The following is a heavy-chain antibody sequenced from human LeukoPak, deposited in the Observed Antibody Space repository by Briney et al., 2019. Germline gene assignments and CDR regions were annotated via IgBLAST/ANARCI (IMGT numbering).Heavy chain of an antibody. V-gene: IGHV1-69*06. CDR2: IIPIFGTA. J-gene: IGHJ4*02. Sequence: ASVKVSCKASGGTFSSYAISWVRQAPGQGLEWMGGIIPIFGTANYAQKFQGRVTITADKSTSTAYMELSSLRSEDTAVYYCATYCSSTSCYVYFDYWGQGPLVTVSS. CDR1: GGTFSSYA. CDR3: ATYCSSTSCYVYFDY. D-gene: IGHD2-2*01.